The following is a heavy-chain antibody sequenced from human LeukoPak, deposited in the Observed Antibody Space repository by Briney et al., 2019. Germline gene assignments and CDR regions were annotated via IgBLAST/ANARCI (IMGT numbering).Heavy chain of an antibody. D-gene: IGHD6-19*01. CDR3: ARVGSVAGPVGVFDY. J-gene: IGHJ4*02. CDR2: IKQDGSEK. V-gene: IGHV3-7*01. CDR1: GFTFSSYW. Sequence: GGSLRLSCAASGFTFSSYWMSWVRQAPGKGLEWVANIKQDGSEKYYVDSVKGRFTISRDNAKNSLYLQMNSLRAEDTAVYYCARVGSVAGPVGVFDYWGQGTLVSVSS.